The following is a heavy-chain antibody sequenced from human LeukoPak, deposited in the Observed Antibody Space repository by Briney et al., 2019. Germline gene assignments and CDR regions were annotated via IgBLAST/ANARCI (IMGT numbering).Heavy chain of an antibody. J-gene: IGHJ4*02. CDR1: GFTFSSYA. CDR2: ISYDGSNK. CDR3: ARDDYGDY. V-gene: IGHV3-30-3*01. Sequence: PGRSLRLSCAASGFTFSSYAIHWVRQAPGKGLEWVAVISYDGSNKYYADSVKGRFTMSRDNSKNTLNLQMNSLRAEDTAVYFCARDDYGDYWGQGTLVTVSS.